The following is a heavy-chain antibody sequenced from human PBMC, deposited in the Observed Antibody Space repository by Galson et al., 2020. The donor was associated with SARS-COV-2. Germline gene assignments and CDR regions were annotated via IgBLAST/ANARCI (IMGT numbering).Heavy chain of an antibody. D-gene: IGHD2-15*01. J-gene: IGHJ5*02. CDR3: AGVEDWAGWFDP. Sequence: ASVKVSCKASGYTFTGYYMHWVRQAPGQGLEWMGWINPNSGGTNYAQKCQGRVTMTRDTSISTAYMEQSRLRSDDTAVYYCAGVEDWAGWFDPWGQGTLVTVSS. V-gene: IGHV1-2*02. CDR1: GYTFTGYY. CDR2: INPNSGGT.